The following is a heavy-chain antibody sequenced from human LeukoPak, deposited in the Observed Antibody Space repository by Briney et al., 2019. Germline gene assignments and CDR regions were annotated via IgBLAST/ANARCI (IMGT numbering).Heavy chain of an antibody. J-gene: IGHJ5*02. CDR1: GFTFSSYA. CDR2: ISYDGSNK. Sequence: QPGRSLRLSCAASGFTFSSYAMHWVRQAPGKGLEWVAVISYDGSNKYYADSVKGRFTISRDNSKNTLYLQMNSLRAEDTAVYYCARDIAAYYDFWSGYHWFDPWGQGTLVTVSS. V-gene: IGHV3-30-3*01. CDR3: ARDIAAYYDFWSGYHWFDP. D-gene: IGHD3-3*01.